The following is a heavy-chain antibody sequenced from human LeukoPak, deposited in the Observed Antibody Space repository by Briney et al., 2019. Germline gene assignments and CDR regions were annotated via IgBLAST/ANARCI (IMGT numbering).Heavy chain of an antibody. Sequence: PSETLSLTCTVSGGSISSGGYYWSWIRQHPGKGLEWIGYIYYSGSTYYNPSLKSRVTLSVDTSKNQFSLKLSSVTAADTAVYYCARVLGGALYYFDYWGQGTLVTVSS. J-gene: IGHJ4*02. CDR2: IYYSGST. D-gene: IGHD2-15*01. CDR1: GGSISSGGYY. CDR3: ARVLGGALYYFDY. V-gene: IGHV4-31*03.